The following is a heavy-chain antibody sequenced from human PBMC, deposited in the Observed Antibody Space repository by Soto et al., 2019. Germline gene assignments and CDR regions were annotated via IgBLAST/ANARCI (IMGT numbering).Heavy chain of an antibody. Sequence: PSETLSLTCTVSGDSISTFYWGWMRQSPGKELEWIGYVYYTGSTNYNPSLKSRVTISVDRSKNQFSLKLTSANAADTAVYYCARGRTVRNYADDSSDYFYFFDYWGQGTQFTVSS. V-gene: IGHV4-59*01. D-gene: IGHD3-22*01. CDR3: ARGRTVRNYADDSSDYFYFFDY. CDR2: VYYTGST. J-gene: IGHJ4*02. CDR1: GDSISTFY.